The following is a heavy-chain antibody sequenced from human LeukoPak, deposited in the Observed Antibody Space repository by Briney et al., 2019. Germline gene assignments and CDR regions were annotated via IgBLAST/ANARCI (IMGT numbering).Heavy chain of an antibody. CDR3: ANPPMGSHRDY. Sequence: GGSPRLSCAASEFTLSSFGMNWVRQAPGKGLEWVSYIGTTTSTVYYADSVKGRFTISRDNSKNTLYLQMNSLRAEDTAVYYCANPPMGSHRDYWGQGTLVTVSS. D-gene: IGHD3-16*01. J-gene: IGHJ4*02. CDR2: IGTTTSTV. CDR1: EFTLSSFG. V-gene: IGHV3-48*01.